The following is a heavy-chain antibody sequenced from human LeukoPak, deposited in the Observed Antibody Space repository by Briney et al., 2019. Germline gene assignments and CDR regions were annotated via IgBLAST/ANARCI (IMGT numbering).Heavy chain of an antibody. CDR2: ISAYNGNT. Sequence: ASVKVSCKASGYTFTSYGISWVRQAPGQGLEWMGWISAYNGNTNYAQKLQGRVTMTTDTSTSTAYMELRSLRSDDTAVYYCAGSYSSGWYEGFCFGYWGQGTLVTVSS. J-gene: IGHJ4*02. D-gene: IGHD6-19*01. CDR1: GYTFTSYG. CDR3: AGSYSSGWYEGFCFGY. V-gene: IGHV1-18*01.